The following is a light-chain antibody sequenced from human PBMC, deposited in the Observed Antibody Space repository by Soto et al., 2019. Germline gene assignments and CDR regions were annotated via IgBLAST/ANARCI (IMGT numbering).Light chain of an antibody. CDR2: DDS. Sequence: SYELTQPPSVSMAPGQTARISCGGNKIGRKSVHWYQQKPGQAPLLVVYDDSARPSGIPERFSGSNSGNTATLTISRVEAGDEADYYRQVWDTSSDHYVFGTGTKVTVL. J-gene: IGLJ1*01. CDR3: QVWDTSSDHYV. CDR1: KIGRKS. V-gene: IGLV3-21*02.